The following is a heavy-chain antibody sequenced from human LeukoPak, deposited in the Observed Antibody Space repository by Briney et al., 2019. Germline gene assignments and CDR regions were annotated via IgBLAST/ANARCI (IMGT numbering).Heavy chain of an antibody. V-gene: IGHV4-34*01. CDR3: ARSHSSADAFDI. D-gene: IGHD6-6*01. CDR2: INHSGST. CDR1: GGSFSGYY. J-gene: IGHJ3*02. Sequence: PSETLSLTCAVYGGSFSGYYWSWIRQPPGKGLEWIGEINHSGSTNYNPSLKSRVTISVDTSKNQFSLKLSSVTAADTAVYYCARSHSSADAFDIWGQGTMVTVSS.